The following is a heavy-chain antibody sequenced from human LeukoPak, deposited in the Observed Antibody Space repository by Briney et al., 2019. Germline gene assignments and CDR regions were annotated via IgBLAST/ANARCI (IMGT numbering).Heavy chain of an antibody. Sequence: GGSLRLSCAASGFTFRTYWMHWVRQTPGQGLVWVSRINSDGSTTNYADSVKGRFTVSRDNAQNTLYLQMSSLRAEDTAVYCGARAGNYYFEYWGQGALVTVSS. J-gene: IGHJ4*02. CDR3: ARAGNYYFEY. D-gene: IGHD3-10*01. CDR1: GFTFRTYW. CDR2: INSDGSTT. V-gene: IGHV3-74*01.